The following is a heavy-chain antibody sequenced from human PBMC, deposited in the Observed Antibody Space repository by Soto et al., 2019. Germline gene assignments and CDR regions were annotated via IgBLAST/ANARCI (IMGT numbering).Heavy chain of an antibody. CDR1: GGSISDTYYS. D-gene: IGHD7-27*01. CDR2: IYNGGST. CDR3: TRGPSGDKVDY. J-gene: IGHJ4*02. V-gene: IGHV4-30-4*01. Sequence: QVQLQESGPGLVKPSQTLSLTCTVSGGSISDTYYSWSWIRQSPDKCLEWIGHIYNGGSTDNNPSLNGRVIISVDTSKNQFSLKLNSVSAADTAVYYCTRGPSGDKVDYWGQGTLVTVSS.